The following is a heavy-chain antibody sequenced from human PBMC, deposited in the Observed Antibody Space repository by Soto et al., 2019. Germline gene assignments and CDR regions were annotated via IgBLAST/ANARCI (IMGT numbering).Heavy chain of an antibody. D-gene: IGHD1-7*01. CDR2: IVVGSGNT. V-gene: IGHV1-58*01. J-gene: IGHJ6*02. CDR3: AASRITGTSSLFYYYYGMDV. CDR1: GFTFTSSA. Sequence: SVKVSCKVSGFTFTSSAVQWVRQARGQRLEWIGWIVVGSGNTNYAQKFQERVTITRDMSTSTAYMELSSLRSEDTAVYYCAASRITGTSSLFYYYYGMDVWGQGTTVTVSS.